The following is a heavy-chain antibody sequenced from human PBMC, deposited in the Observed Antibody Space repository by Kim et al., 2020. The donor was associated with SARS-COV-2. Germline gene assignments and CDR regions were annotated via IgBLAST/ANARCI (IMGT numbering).Heavy chain of an antibody. J-gene: IGHJ6*02. CDR3: ARDDYYDSSGYYYYYGMDV. CDR2: ISSSSSYI. V-gene: IGHV3-21*01. CDR1: GFTFSSYS. D-gene: IGHD3-22*01. Sequence: GGSLRLSCAASGFTFSSYSMNWVRQAPGKGLEWVSSISSSSSYIYYADSVKGRFTISRDNAKNSLYLQMNSLRAEDTAVYYCARDDYYDSSGYYYYYGMDVWGQGTTVTVSS.